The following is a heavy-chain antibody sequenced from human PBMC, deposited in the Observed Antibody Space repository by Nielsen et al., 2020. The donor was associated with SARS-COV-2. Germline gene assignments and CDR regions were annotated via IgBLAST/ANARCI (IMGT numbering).Heavy chain of an antibody. V-gene: IGHV3-30*18. Sequence: GGSLRLSCAASGFTFSPYGMHWVRQAPGKGLEWVAFTSYDERNKYYVDSVKGRFTISRDNAKKSLFLQMNSLRAEDTALYFCAKDIQENELLFDAFDFWGQGTMVTVSS. CDR3: AKDIQENELLFDAFDF. CDR1: GFTFSPYG. J-gene: IGHJ3*01. D-gene: IGHD2-2*01. CDR2: TSYDERNK.